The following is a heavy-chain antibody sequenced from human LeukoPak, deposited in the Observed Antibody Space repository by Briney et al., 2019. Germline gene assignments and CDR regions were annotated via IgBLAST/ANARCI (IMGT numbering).Heavy chain of an antibody. J-gene: IGHJ4*02. D-gene: IGHD3-22*01. CDR2: IWYDGSNK. Sequence: PGRSLRLSCAASGFTFSSYGMHWVRQAPGKGLEWVAVIWYDGSNKYYADSVKGRFTISRDNSKNTLYLQLNSLRAEDTAVYYCARDRGYNDSGGYLGYYFDYWGQGTLVTVSS. CDR1: GFTFSSYG. V-gene: IGHV3-33*01. CDR3: ARDRGYNDSGGYLGYYFDY.